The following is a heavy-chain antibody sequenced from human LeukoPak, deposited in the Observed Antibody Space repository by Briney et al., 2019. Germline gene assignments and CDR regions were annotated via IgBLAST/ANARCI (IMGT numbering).Heavy chain of an antibody. CDR3: AKGRTAYCSSTSCYTIDY. J-gene: IGHJ4*02. CDR1: GFTFSSYA. V-gene: IGHV3-23*01. Sequence: GGSLRLSCAAPGFTFSSYAMTWVRQAPGKGLEWVSGISGSGGSTYYADSVKGRVTISRDNSKNTLYLQPNSLRAEDTAVYYCAKGRTAYCSSTSCYTIDYWGQGTLVTVSS. CDR2: ISGSGGST. D-gene: IGHD2-2*02.